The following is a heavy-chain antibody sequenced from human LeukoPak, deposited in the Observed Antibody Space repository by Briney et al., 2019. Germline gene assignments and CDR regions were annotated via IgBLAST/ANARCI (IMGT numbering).Heavy chain of an antibody. D-gene: IGHD3-3*01. J-gene: IGHJ4*02. CDR2: ISGSGGST. Sequence: GGSLRLSCAASGFTVSSNYMSWVRQAPGVGLEWVSAISGSGGSTYYADSVKGRFTISRDNSKNTLYLQMNSLRADDTAVYYCAKAAVLRFLEWFTDYWGQGTLVTVSS. CDR3: AKAAVLRFLEWFTDY. CDR1: GFTVSSNY. V-gene: IGHV3-23*01.